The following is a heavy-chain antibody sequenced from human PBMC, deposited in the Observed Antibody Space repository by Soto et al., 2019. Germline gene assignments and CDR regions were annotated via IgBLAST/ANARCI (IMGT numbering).Heavy chain of an antibody. D-gene: IGHD2-2*01. CDR1: GYTFTSYG. CDR3: ARDSPYCSSSRCYVFPDY. Sequence: ASVKVSCKASGYTFTSYGISWVRQAPGQGLEWMGWISAYNGNTNYAQNLQGRLTMTTDTSTSPAYMDLRSLRSDDTAVYYCARDSPYCSSSRCYVFPDYWGQGTLVTVSS. J-gene: IGHJ4*02. CDR2: ISAYNGNT. V-gene: IGHV1-18*01.